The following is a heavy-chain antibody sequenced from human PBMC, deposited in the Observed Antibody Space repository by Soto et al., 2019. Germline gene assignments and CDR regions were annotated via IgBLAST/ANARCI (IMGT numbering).Heavy chain of an antibody. CDR3: ARAIRGYGSYGGY. Sequence: QVQLVESGGDLVKPGGSLRLSCAASGFTFSDYYMSWIRQTPGKGLEWVSYLTQSGHATVYADSVRGRFTIFRDNNKNSLYRQMNSLRVEDTGVYYCARAIRGYGSYGGYLGQGTLVTVSS. CDR1: GFTFSDYY. J-gene: IGHJ4*02. V-gene: IGHV3-11*04. CDR2: LTQSGHAT. D-gene: IGHD5-12*01.